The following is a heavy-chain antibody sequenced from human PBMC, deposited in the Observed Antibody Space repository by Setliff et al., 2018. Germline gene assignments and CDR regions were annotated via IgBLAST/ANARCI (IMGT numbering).Heavy chain of an antibody. CDR3: ASRTTGPGGWFDF. V-gene: IGHV4-39*01. Sequence: SETLSLTCTVSCGSIINNNYYWGWIRQPPGKGLEWIGTIYYSGTTYYNPSLKSRVTISIDTSKNQFSLNLNSVTAADTAVYYCASRTTGPGGWFDFWGQGSLVTVSS. J-gene: IGHJ5*01. CDR2: IYYSGTT. CDR1: CGSIINNNYY. D-gene: IGHD1-1*01.